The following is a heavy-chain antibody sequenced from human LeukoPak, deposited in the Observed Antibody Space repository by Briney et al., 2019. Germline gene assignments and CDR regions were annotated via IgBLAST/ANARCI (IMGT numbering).Heavy chain of an antibody. Sequence: ASVKVSCKASGYTFTSYDINWVRQATGQGLEWMGWMNPNSGNTNYAQKLQGRVTMTTDTSTSTAYMELRSLRSDDTAVYYCASTVPAQQYYFDYWGQGTLVTVSS. CDR2: MNPNSGNT. J-gene: IGHJ4*02. CDR1: GYTFTSYD. V-gene: IGHV1-18*01. D-gene: IGHD2-2*01. CDR3: ASTVPAQQYYFDY.